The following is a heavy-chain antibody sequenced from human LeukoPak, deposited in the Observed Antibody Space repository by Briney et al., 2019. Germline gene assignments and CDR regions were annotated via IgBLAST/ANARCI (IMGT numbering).Heavy chain of an antibody. J-gene: IGHJ4*03. Sequence: GGSLRLSCAASGFTFSSYAMSWVRQAPGKGLEWVSGMTGSGNTTYYADSVKGRFTISRDNSKNTLYLQMNSLRAEETAVYYCAKGSELLWFGDGYFDYWGQGTMVTVSS. CDR2: MTGSGNTT. CDR3: AKGSELLWFGDGYFDY. V-gene: IGHV3-23*01. CDR1: GFTFSSYA. D-gene: IGHD3-10*01.